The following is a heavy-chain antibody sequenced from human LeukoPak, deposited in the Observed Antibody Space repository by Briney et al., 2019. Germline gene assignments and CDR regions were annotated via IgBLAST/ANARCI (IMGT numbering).Heavy chain of an antibody. D-gene: IGHD4-23*01. V-gene: IGHV4-39*01. CDR1: VGSISSSSYY. J-gene: IGHJ4*02. CDR3: ARGLRWPYYFDY. Sequence: SETLSLTCTVSVGSISSSSYYWGWIRQPPGKGLESIGSIYYTGSTYYNPSLKSRVTISVDTSKNQFSLKLNSVTAADTAVYYCARGLRWPYYFDYWGQGTLVTVSS. CDR2: IYYTGST.